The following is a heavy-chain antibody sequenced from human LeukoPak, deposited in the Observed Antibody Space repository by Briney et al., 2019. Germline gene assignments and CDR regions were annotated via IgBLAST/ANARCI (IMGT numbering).Heavy chain of an antibody. CDR1: GGSVSSRIHY. Sequence: SETLSLTCTVSGGSVSSRIHYWGWIRQPPGKGLEWIGSIHSTGSTYYNASLKSRVTISVDTSKNQFSLKLSSVTAADTAVYYCSRELYGSSWSPYYMDVWGKGTAVTVSS. D-gene: IGHD6-13*01. V-gene: IGHV4-39*07. CDR2: IHSTGST. CDR3: SRELYGSSWSPYYMDV. J-gene: IGHJ6*03.